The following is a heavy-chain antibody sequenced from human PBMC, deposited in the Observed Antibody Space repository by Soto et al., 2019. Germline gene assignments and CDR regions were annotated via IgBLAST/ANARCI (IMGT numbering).Heavy chain of an antibody. CDR1: GVSTSNHY. J-gene: IGHJ4*02. D-gene: IGHD2-2*01. Sequence: QVQLQESGPGLAKPSETLSLTCSVSGVSTSNHYWTWIRKPPGQGPEWIGCIYYRGTTNYNASFNSRVTISLDTSKNQVSLKLTSVTTADTAVYYCSRGGGSPYHDHEFDYWGQGILVTVSS. CDR3: SRGGGSPYHDHEFDY. V-gene: IGHV4-59*11. CDR2: IYYRGTT.